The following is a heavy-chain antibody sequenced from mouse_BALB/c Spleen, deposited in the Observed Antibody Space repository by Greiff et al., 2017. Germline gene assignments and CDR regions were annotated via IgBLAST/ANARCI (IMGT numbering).Heavy chain of an antibody. Sequence: EVKLVESGGGLVKPGGSLKLSCAASGFTFSSYAMSWVRQTPEKRLEWVASISSGGSTYYPDSVKGRFTISRDNARNILYLQMSSLRSEDTAMYYCASFYSNYYFDYWGQGTTLTVSS. CDR1: GFTFSSYA. CDR3: ASFYSNYYFDY. CDR2: ISSGGST. V-gene: IGHV5-6-5*01. J-gene: IGHJ2*01. D-gene: IGHD2-1*01.